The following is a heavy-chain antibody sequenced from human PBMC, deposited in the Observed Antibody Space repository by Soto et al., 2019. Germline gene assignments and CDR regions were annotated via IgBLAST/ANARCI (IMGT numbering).Heavy chain of an antibody. D-gene: IGHD6-13*01. Sequence: QVQLVQSGAEVKKPGASVKVSCKASGYTFTSYYMHWVRQAPGQGLEWMGIINPSGGSTSYAQKFQGRVTMTRDTSTSTVYIELSSLRSEGTAVYYCAREGIAAAGNDGLDYWGQGTLVTVSS. CDR3: AREGIAAAGNDGLDY. J-gene: IGHJ4*02. CDR1: GYTFTSYY. V-gene: IGHV1-46*01. CDR2: INPSGGST.